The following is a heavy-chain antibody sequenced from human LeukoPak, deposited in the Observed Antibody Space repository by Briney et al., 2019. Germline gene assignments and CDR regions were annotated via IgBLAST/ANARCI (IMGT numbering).Heavy chain of an antibody. CDR2: IYTSGST. CDR1: GGSISSGSYY. Sequence: PSQTLSLTCTVSGGSISSGSYYWSWIRQPAGKGLEWIGRIYTSGSTNYNPSLKSRVTISVDTSKNPFSLKLSSVTAADTAVYYCAREREYYYDSSGYYGYFDLWGRGTLVTVSS. CDR3: AREREYYYDSSGYYGYFDL. J-gene: IGHJ2*01. V-gene: IGHV4-61*02. D-gene: IGHD3-22*01.